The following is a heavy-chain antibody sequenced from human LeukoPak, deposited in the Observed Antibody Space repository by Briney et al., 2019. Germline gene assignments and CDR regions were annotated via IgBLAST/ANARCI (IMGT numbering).Heavy chain of an antibody. CDR1: GYTFTSYG. CDR2: ISAYNGNT. V-gene: IGHV1-18*01. J-gene: IGHJ4*02. D-gene: IGHD3-3*01. CDR3: ARDRTKDYDFWSGIWGYFDY. Sequence: ASVKVFCKASGYTFTSYGISWVRQAPGQGLEWMGWISAYNGNTNYAQKLQGRVTMTTDTSTSTAYMELRSLRSDDTAVYYCARDRTKDYDFWSGIWGYFDYWGQGTLVTVTA.